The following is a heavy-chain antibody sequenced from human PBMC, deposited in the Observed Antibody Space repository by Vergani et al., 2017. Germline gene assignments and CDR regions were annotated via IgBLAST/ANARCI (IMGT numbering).Heavy chain of an antibody. CDR3: ARLNDFWSGYSHY. CDR1: GGSISSSSYY. CDR2: FYYSGST. Sequence: QLQLQESGPGLVKPSETLSLTCTVSGGSISSSSYYWGWIRQPPGKGLEWIGSFYYSGSTYYNPSLKSRFTISVDTSKNQFSLKLSSVTAADTAVYYCARLNDFWSGYSHYWGQGTLVTVSS. D-gene: IGHD3-3*01. V-gene: IGHV4-39*01. J-gene: IGHJ4*02.